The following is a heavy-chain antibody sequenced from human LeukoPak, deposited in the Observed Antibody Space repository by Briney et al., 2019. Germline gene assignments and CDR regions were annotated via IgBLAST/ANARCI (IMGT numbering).Heavy chain of an antibody. CDR1: GFTFSSYS. Sequence: GGSLRLSCAASGFTFSSYSMNWVRQAPGKGLEWVSSISSSSSYIYYADSVKGRFTIYRDNAKNSLYLQMNSLRAEDTAVYYCAREGGHDYWTAFDYWGQGTLVTVCS. D-gene: IGHD3/OR15-3a*01. CDR2: ISSSSSYI. J-gene: IGHJ4*02. V-gene: IGHV3-21*01. CDR3: AREGGHDYWTAFDY.